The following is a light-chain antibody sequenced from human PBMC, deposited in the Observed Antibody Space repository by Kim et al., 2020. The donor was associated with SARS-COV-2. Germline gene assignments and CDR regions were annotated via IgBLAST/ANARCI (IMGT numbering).Light chain of an antibody. V-gene: IGLV1-47*01. J-gene: IGLJ3*02. Sequence: QMVTISGSRSSANIEKNDVFWYQQCPGTAPKVLIYGKNQRPSGVPDRFSGSKSGISASLAISGLRFEDEADYYCAAWDDRLSGRVFGGGTQLTVL. CDR1: SANIEKND. CDR3: AAWDDRLSGRV. CDR2: GKN.